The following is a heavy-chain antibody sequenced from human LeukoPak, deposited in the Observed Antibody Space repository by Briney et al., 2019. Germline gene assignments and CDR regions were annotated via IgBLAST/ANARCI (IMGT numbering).Heavy chain of an antibody. CDR2: ISWNSGSI. V-gene: IGHV3-9*01. J-gene: IGHJ6*02. Sequence: PGRSLRLSCAASGFTFDDYAMHWVRQAPGKGLEWVSGISWNSGSIGYADSVKGRFIISRDSAKNSLYLQMNSLRAEDTALYYCAKDGMDVWGQGTTVTVSS. CDR3: AKDGMDV. CDR1: GFTFDDYA.